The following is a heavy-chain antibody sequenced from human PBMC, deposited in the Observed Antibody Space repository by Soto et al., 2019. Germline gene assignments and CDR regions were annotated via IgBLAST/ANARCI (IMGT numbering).Heavy chain of an antibody. D-gene: IGHD2-15*01. CDR1: GGSISSDY. CDR3: ARLSVADWFDP. J-gene: IGHJ5*02. Sequence: QVHLQESGPGLVKPSETLSLTCTVSGGSISSDYWSWVRQPPGKGLEWIGYRYYSGTAKYNSSLKSRVTISVDTSKNQFYLKLRSVTVADTAVQYCARLSVADWFDPWGQGIQVTVSS. CDR2: RYYSGTA. V-gene: IGHV4-59*01.